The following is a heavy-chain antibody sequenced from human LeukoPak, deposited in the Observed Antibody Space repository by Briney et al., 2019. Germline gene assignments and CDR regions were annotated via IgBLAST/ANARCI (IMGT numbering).Heavy chain of an antibody. D-gene: IGHD2-21*02. V-gene: IGHV4-34*01. CDR2: INHSGST. Sequence: SETLSLTCAVYGGSFSGYYWSWIRQPPGKGLEWIGEINHSGSTNYNPSLKSRATISVDTSKNQFSLKLSSVTAADTAVYYCARGRRGIGGDLIYGMDVWGKGTTVTVSS. J-gene: IGHJ6*04. CDR1: GGSFSGYY. CDR3: ARGRRGIGGDLIYGMDV.